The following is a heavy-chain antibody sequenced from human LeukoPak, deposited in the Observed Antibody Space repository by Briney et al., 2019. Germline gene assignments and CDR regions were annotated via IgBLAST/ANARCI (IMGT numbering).Heavy chain of an antibody. CDR2: IYYSGST. Sequence: SETLSLTCTVSDDSISGYYWSWIRQPPGKGLEWIGFIYYSGSTNYNPSFKSRVTLSVDTSKNQFSLKLSSVTAADTAVYYRAGEKFPGYNYGTFDYWGQGTLVTVSS. D-gene: IGHD5-18*01. CDR3: AGEKFPGYNYGTFDY. CDR1: DDSISGYY. V-gene: IGHV4-59*01. J-gene: IGHJ4*02.